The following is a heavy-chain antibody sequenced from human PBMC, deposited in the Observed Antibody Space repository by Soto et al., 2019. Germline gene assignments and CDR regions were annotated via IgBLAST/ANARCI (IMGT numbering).Heavy chain of an antibody. J-gene: IGHJ6*02. D-gene: IGHD1-20*01. CDR2: IKPDGSEQ. CDR1: EFTFDKYY. CDR3: ARGNWNYYYVFDV. Sequence: GGSLRLSCAASEFTFDKYYMTWVRQAPGKVPEWVANIKPDGSEQYYVDSVKGRFTISRDNANNSLYLQMNSLRAEDTAVYFCARGNWNYYYVFDVWGQGTTDNVSS. V-gene: IGHV3-7*01.